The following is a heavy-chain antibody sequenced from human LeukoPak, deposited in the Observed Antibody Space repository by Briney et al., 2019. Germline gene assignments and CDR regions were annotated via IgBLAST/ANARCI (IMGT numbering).Heavy chain of an antibody. CDR3: ASRTMVRGFNWFDP. D-gene: IGHD3-10*01. CDR2: IYYTGNT. V-gene: IGHV4-59*12. J-gene: IGHJ5*02. Sequence: SETLSLTCTVSGGAISYYYWNWIRQPPGKGLERIGYIYYTGNTNYNPSLKSRVTISVDTSKNQFSLKLSSVTAADTAVYYCASRTMVRGFNWFDPWGQGTLVTVSS. CDR1: GGAISYYY.